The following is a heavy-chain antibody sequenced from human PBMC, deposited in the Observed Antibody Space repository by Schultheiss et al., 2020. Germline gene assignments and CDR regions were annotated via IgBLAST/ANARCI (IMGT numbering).Heavy chain of an antibody. Sequence: SVKVSCKASGGTFSSYAISWVRQAPGQGLEWMGGIIPIFGTANYAQKFQGRVTITADESTSTAYMELSSLRSEDTAVYYCARSSSSVHNWFDPWGQGTLVTVYS. D-gene: IGHD6-6*01. J-gene: IGHJ5*02. CDR2: IIPIFGTA. V-gene: IGHV1-69*13. CDR1: GGTFSSYA. CDR3: ARSSSSVHNWFDP.